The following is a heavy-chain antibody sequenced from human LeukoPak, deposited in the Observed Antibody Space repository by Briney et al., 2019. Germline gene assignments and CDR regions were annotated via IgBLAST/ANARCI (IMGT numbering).Heavy chain of an antibody. CDR2: IKQDGSEK. V-gene: IGHV3-7*04. Sequence: PGGSLRLSCAASGFTFSSYWMSWVRQAPGKGLEWVANIKQDGSEKYYVDSVKGRFTISRDNAKNSLYLQMNSLRAEDTAVYYCAREGWTTVTTRYFDYWGQGTLVTVSS. D-gene: IGHD4-17*01. J-gene: IGHJ4*02. CDR3: AREGWTTVTTRYFDY. CDR1: GFTFSSYW.